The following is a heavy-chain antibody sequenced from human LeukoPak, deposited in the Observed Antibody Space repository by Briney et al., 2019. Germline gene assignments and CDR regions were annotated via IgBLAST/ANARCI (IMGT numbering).Heavy chain of an antibody. CDR3: ARGDVDTTMVDAFDI. J-gene: IGHJ3*02. D-gene: IGHD5-18*01. CDR1: GYTFTGYY. V-gene: IGHV1-2*02. CDR2: INPNSGGT. Sequence: ASVKVSCKASGYTFTGYYMHWVRQAPGQGLEWMGWINPNSGGTKYAQKFQGRVTMTRDTSVSTAYMELSRLRSDDTAVYYCARGDVDTTMVDAFDIWGQGTMVTVSS.